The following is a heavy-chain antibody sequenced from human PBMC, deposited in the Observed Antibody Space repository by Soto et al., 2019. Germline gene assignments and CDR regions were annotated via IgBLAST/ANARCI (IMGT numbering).Heavy chain of an antibody. CDR3: ARSSIEPRVFMCPFDS. CDR1: NFAVISDPSY. CDR2: IYYSGST. J-gene: IGHJ4*02. V-gene: IGHV4-39*01. D-gene: IGHD6-6*01. Sequence: SETMSLTRTITNFAVISDPSYSARIRQPPGKGLEWIGSIYYSGSTYYNPSLKSRVTISVDTSKNQFSLRLNSVTAADTAVYYCARSSIEPRVFMCPFDSWDQG.